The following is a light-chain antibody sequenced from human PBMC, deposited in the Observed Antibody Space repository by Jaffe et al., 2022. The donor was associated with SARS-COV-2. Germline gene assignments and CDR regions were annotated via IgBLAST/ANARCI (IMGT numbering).Light chain of an antibody. V-gene: IGKV1-39*01. CDR3: QQTYSAPLT. J-gene: IGKJ3*01. Sequence: DIQMTQSPSSLSASVGDRVTITCRASQSISSYLNWYQQKPGKAPKLLIIAASSLQSGVPSRFSGSGSGTDFTLTISSLQPEDFATYYCQQTYSAPLTFGPGTKVDL. CDR1: QSISSY. CDR2: AAS.